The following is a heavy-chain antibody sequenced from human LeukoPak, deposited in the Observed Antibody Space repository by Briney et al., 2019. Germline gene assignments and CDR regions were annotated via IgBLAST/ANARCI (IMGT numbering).Heavy chain of an antibody. CDR1: GGSISSGGYY. V-gene: IGHV4-61*08. D-gene: IGHD2-2*01. J-gene: IGHJ3*02. CDR3: ATRVGYCSSTSCYLGAFDI. Sequence: SETLSLTCTVSGGSISSGGYYWSWIRQHPGKGLEWIGYIYYSGSTNYNPSLKSRVTISVDTSKNQFSLKLSSVTAADTAVYYCATRVGYCSSTSCYLGAFDIWGQGTMVTVSS. CDR2: IYYSGST.